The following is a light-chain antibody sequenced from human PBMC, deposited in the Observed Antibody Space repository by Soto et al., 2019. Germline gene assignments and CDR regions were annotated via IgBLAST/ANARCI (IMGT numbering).Light chain of an antibody. Sequence: DIQMTQSPSSVSASVGDRVTITCRASQAISSWLAWYQQKPGRAPKLLIYSASSLQNGAPSRFTGSGSGTDFTLTITSLQPDDTATYYCQQYESYSPLTFGGGTKVDI. V-gene: IGKV1-12*01. J-gene: IGKJ4*01. CDR1: QAISSW. CDR2: SAS. CDR3: QQYESYSPLT.